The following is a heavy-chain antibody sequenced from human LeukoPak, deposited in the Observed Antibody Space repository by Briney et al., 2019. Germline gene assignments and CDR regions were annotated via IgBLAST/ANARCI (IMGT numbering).Heavy chain of an antibody. J-gene: IGHJ6*02. Sequence: ASVKVSCKASGFTFTSYGFNWVRQAPGQGLEWMGWISAYRDNTNFAQKFQDRVTMTTDTSTSTAYMELRSLRSDDTAVYYCARDGVEMATYYYYAMDVWGQGTTVTVSS. CDR3: ARDGVEMATYYYYAMDV. CDR1: GFTFTSYG. V-gene: IGHV1-18*04. D-gene: IGHD5-24*01. CDR2: ISAYRDNT.